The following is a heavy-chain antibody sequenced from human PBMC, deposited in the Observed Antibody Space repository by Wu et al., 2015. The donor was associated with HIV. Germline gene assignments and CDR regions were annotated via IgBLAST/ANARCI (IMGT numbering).Heavy chain of an antibody. CDR3: SSCERSGGRCYDLEAGGYYAMDV. V-gene: IGHV1-2*02. Sequence: QVQLVQSGAEVKKPGASVKVSCKASGQGLEWMGWINPNSGATNYARRFQGRVTMTGDASISTAYMELRRLRSDDTAVYYCSSCERSGGRCYDLEAGGYYAMDVWGQGTTVIVSS. CDR2: INPNSGAT. CDR1: G. D-gene: IGHD2-15*01. J-gene: IGHJ6*02.